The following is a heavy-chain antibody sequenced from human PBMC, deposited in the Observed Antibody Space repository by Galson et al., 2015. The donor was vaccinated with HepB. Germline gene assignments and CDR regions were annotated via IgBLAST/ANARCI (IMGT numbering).Heavy chain of an antibody. V-gene: IGHV3-30*18. J-gene: IGHJ4*02. CDR3: AKVLGRGANSY. Sequence: SLRLSCAASGFTFSSYGMHWVRQAPGKRLEWVAVISYDGSNKYYADSVKGRFTISRDNSKNTLYLQMNSLRAEDTAVYYCAKVLGRGANSYWGQGTLVTVSS. D-gene: IGHD7-27*01. CDR1: GFTFSSYG. CDR2: ISYDGSNK.